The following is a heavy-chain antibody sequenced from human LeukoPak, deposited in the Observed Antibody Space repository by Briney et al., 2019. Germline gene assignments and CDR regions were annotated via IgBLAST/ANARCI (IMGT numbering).Heavy chain of an antibody. CDR3: ATEGAGSSWYRAFDY. CDR1: GGTLSNYA. J-gene: IGHJ4*02. Sequence: ASVKVSCKASGGTLSNYAINWVRQAPGQGLEWMGGIIPIFGTAYYAQNFQDRVTITADESTSTAYMQLSSLRSEDTAVYYCATEGAGSSWYRAFDYWGQGALVTVSS. D-gene: IGHD6-13*01. V-gene: IGHV1-69*13. CDR2: IIPIFGTA.